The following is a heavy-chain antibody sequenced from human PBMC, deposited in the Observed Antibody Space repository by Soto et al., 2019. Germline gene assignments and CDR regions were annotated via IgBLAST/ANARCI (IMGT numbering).Heavy chain of an antibody. CDR2: ISASGEST. V-gene: IGHV3-23*01. CDR1: GFTFGTYA. CDR3: AHPRGYGVFDAYDI. D-gene: IGHD4-17*01. Sequence: GSLRLSCAASGFTFGTYAMSWVRQAPGKGLEWVSAISASGESTYSADSVKGRFTISRDNSMNALYLQMSSLRIEDTAVYYCAHPRGYGVFDAYDIWGQGTMVTVSS. J-gene: IGHJ3*02.